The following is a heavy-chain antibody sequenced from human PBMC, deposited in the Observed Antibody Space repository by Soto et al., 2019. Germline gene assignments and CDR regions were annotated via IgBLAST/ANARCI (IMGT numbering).Heavy chain of an antibody. Sequence: ASVKVSCKASGYTFTSYAMHWVRQAPGQRLEWMGWINAGNGNTKYSQKFQGRVTITRDTSASTAYMELSSLRSEDTAVYYCARDLRIAAPYNWFDPWGQGTLVTVSS. J-gene: IGHJ5*02. V-gene: IGHV1-3*01. D-gene: IGHD6-13*01. CDR1: GYTFTSYA. CDR2: INAGNGNT. CDR3: ARDLRIAAPYNWFDP.